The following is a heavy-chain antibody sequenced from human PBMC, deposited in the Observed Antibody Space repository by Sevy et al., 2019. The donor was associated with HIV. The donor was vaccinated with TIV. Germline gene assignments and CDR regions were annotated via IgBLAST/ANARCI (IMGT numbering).Heavy chain of an antibody. D-gene: IGHD6-19*01. CDR2: ISGLTNYI. Sequence: GGSLRLSCAASGFAFSDYYMNWIRQAPGKGLERVSCISGLTNYINYADSVKGRFTISRDNAKNSVYLQMNSLRAEDTAVYYCARRSSGWDYFDYWGQGTPVTVSS. V-gene: IGHV3-11*06. CDR1: GFAFSDYY. CDR3: ARRSSGWDYFDY. J-gene: IGHJ4*02.